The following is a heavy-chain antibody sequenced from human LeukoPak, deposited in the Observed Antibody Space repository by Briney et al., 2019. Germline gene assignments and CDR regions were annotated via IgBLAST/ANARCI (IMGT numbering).Heavy chain of an antibody. CDR1: GFTLSSYS. CDR3: ARDTGVVVPAALFDY. D-gene: IGHD2-2*01. Sequence: PGGSLRLSCAASGFTLSSYSMNWVRQAPGKGLERVSSISSSSSYIYYADSVKGRFTISRDNAKNSLYLQMNSLRAEDTAVYYCARDTGVVVPAALFDYWGQGTLVTASS. CDR2: ISSSSSYI. V-gene: IGHV3-21*01. J-gene: IGHJ4*02.